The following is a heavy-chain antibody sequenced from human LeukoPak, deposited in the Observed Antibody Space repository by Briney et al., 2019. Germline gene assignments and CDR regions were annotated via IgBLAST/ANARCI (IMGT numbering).Heavy chain of an antibody. D-gene: IGHD5-24*01. CDR2: VFNGGSV. CDR3: AGLMAHRPLDY. CDR1: GGSFSSSYYY. V-gene: IGHV4-61*01. Sequence: PSETLSLTCTVSGGSFSSSYYYWNWIRQPPGKGLEWIGYVFNGGSVNYNPSLQSRVTISVDTSKSQFSLKLTSVTTADTAVHYCAGLMAHRPLDYWGQGTLITVSS. J-gene: IGHJ4*02.